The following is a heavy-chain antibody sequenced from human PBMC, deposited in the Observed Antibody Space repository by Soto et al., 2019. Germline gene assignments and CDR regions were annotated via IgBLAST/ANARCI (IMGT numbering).Heavy chain of an antibody. CDR2: ISSSTSYI. J-gene: IGHJ6*02. CDR3: ARLWWPQDGMDV. D-gene: IGHD2-21*01. Sequence: PVGSLRLSCASSGLNFSSYITNLVRQTPGKGLEWVSFISSSTSYIHYADSVKGRFTISRDNAKNSLYLQMNSLRAEDTAVYYCARLWWPQDGMDVWGQRTTVTVSS. V-gene: IGHV3-21*01. CDR1: GLNFSSYI.